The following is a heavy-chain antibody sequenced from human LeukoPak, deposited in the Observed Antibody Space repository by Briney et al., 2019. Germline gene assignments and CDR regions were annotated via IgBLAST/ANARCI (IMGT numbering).Heavy chain of an antibody. V-gene: IGHV3-7*01. CDR2: IKQDGSEK. CDR1: GFTFSSYW. Sequence: PGGSLRLSCAASGFTFSSYWMSWVRQAPGKGLEWVANIKQDGSEKYYVDSVKGRFTISRDNAKNSLYLQMNSLRAEDTAVYYCARSFGVVMDYYYYGMDVWGQGTTVTVSS. J-gene: IGHJ6*02. D-gene: IGHD3-3*01. CDR3: ARSFGVVMDYYYYGMDV.